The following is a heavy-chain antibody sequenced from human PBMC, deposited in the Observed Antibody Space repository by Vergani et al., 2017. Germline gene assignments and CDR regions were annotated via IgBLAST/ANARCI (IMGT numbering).Heavy chain of an antibody. CDR2: INPNSGGT. D-gene: IGHD3-22*01. J-gene: IGHJ4*02. CDR1: GGTFSSYA. Sequence: QVQLVQSGAEVKKPGSSVKVSCKASGGTFSSYAISWVRQAPGQGLEWMGWINPNSGGTNYAQKFQGRVTMTRDTSISTAYMALSRLRSDDTAVYYCAREMAPVTTDFDYWGQGTLVTVSS. CDR3: AREMAPVTTDFDY. V-gene: IGHV1-2*02.